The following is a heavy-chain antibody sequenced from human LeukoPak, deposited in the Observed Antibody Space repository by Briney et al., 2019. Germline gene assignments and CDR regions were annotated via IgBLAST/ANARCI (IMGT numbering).Heavy chain of an antibody. D-gene: IGHD1-1*01. J-gene: IGHJ4*02. V-gene: IGHV3-49*04. Sequence: GGSLRLSCTTSGFKFRDYALSWVRQAPGKGLEWVGFIRSRAYGETTEYDTSVRGRFSISRDDSKTIAYLQMNSLTTEDTAVYYCTTDWNDEGALDYWGQGTLATVSS. CDR2: IRSRAYGETT. CDR3: TTDWNDEGALDY. CDR1: GFKFRDYA.